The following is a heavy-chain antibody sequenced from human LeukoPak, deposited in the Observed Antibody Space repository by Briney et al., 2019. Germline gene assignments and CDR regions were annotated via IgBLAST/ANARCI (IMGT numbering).Heavy chain of an antibody. CDR1: GFTFSSYA. CDR2: ISYDGSNK. CDR3: ARDQVRGVDQVGYFDY. V-gene: IGHV3-30-3*01. Sequence: GGSLRLSCAASGFTFSSYAMHWVRQAPGKGLEWVAVISYDGSNKYYADSVKGRFTISRDNSKNTLYLQMNSLRAEDTAVYYCARDQVRGVDQVGYFDYWGQGTLVTVSS. J-gene: IGHJ4*02. D-gene: IGHD3-10*01.